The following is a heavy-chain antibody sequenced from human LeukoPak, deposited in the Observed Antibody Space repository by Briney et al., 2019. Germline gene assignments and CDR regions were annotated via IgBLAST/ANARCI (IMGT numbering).Heavy chain of an antibody. CDR3: ARARYSSGSFDY. Sequence: GGSLRLSCAASGFTFSSYAMHWVRQAPGKGLEWVSVIYSGGSTYYADSVKGRFTISRDNSKNTLYLQMNSLRAEDTAVYYCARARYSSGSFDYWGQGTLVTVSS. D-gene: IGHD6-19*01. CDR1: GFTFSSYA. J-gene: IGHJ4*02. V-gene: IGHV3-66*01. CDR2: IYSGGST.